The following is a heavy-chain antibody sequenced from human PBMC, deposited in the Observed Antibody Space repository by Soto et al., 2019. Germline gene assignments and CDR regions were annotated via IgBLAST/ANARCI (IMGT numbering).Heavy chain of an antibody. Sequence: GGSLRLSCAASGFTFSSYGMHWVRQAPGKGLEWVAVIWYDGSNKYYADSVKGRFTISRDNSKNTLYLQMNSLRAEDTAASYCARDIHSGYEDYYYYYMDVWGKGTTVTVSS. J-gene: IGHJ6*03. CDR3: ARDIHSGYEDYYYYYMDV. CDR2: IWYDGSNK. V-gene: IGHV3-33*01. CDR1: GFTFSSYG. D-gene: IGHD5-12*01.